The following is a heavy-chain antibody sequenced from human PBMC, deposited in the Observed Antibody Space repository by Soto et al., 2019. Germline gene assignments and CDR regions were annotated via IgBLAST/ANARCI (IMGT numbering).Heavy chain of an antibody. CDR1: GYTFTAYY. CDR2: INPESGDR. CDR3: TRVLIGVTTHEAFDV. D-gene: IGHD1-1*01. J-gene: IGHJ3*01. Sequence: QVHLVQSAAEVKKPGASVKVSCKASGYTFTAYYIHWVRQAPGQGLEWMGWINPESGDRIYAQSFQGRVTMTTDTSINAAYMELSSLRSDDAAVYYCTRVLIGVTTHEAFDVWGQGTMVTVSS. V-gene: IGHV1-2*02.